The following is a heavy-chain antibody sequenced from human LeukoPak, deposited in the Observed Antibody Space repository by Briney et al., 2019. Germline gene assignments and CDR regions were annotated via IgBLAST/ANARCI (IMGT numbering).Heavy chain of an antibody. D-gene: IGHD6-19*01. J-gene: IGHJ1*01. CDR3: ATRSSGWYEDFQH. CDR2: ISAYNGNT. Sequence: ASVKVSCKASGYTFTSYGISWVRQAPGQGLEWMGWISAYNGNTNYAQKLQGRVTMTTDTSTSTAYMELSSLRSEDTAVYYCATRSSGWYEDFQHWGQGTLVTVSS. CDR1: GYTFTSYG. V-gene: IGHV1-18*01.